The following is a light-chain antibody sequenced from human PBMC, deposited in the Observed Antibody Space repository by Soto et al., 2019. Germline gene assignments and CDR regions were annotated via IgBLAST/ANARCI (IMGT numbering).Light chain of an antibody. Sequence: EIVLTQSPDTLSLSLGERATLSCRASHNINTYLVWYQQKPGQAPRLLIFDASKRATGIPDRFSGSGSGTDFTLTISSLAPEDFALYYCQQRSSWPRAFGRGTRVEIK. J-gene: IGKJ4*01. V-gene: IGKV3-11*01. CDR1: HNINTY. CDR2: DAS. CDR3: QQRSSWPRA.